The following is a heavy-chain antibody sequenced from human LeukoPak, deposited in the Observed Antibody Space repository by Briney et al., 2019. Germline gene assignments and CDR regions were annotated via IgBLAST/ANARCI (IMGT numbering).Heavy chain of an antibody. J-gene: IGHJ3*02. Sequence: SETLSLTCAVYGGSFSGYYWSWIRQPPGKGLEWIGEINHSGSTNYNPSLKSRATISVDTSKNQFSLKLSSVTAADTAVYYCAVRSRSNAFDIWGQGTMVTVSS. CDR3: AVRSRSNAFDI. CDR2: INHSGST. CDR1: GGSFSGYY. V-gene: IGHV4-34*01. D-gene: IGHD6-13*01.